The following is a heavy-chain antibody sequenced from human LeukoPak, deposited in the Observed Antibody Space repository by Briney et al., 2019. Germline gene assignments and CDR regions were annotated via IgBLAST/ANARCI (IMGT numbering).Heavy chain of an antibody. Sequence: ASVKVSCKASGYTFTGYYMHWVRRAPGQGLEWMGWINLNSGGTNYAQKFQGRVTMTRDTSISTAYMELSRLRSDDTAVYYCARDCDSSGYYPSNWFDPWGQGTLVTVSS. V-gene: IGHV1-2*02. CDR3: ARDCDSSGYYPSNWFDP. CDR2: INLNSGGT. J-gene: IGHJ5*02. CDR1: GYTFTGYY. D-gene: IGHD3-22*01.